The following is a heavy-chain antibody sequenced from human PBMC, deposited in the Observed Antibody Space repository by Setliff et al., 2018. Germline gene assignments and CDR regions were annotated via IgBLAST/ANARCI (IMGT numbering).Heavy chain of an antibody. CDR1: GYSISSGYY. J-gene: IGHJ3*02. D-gene: IGHD3-22*01. CDR2: INHSGST. CDR3: ARGKIRITMIVVPTGGAFDI. Sequence: SETLSLTCAVSGYSISSGYYWGWIRQPPGKGLEWIGSINHSGSTNYNPSLKSRVTISVDTSKNQFSLKLSSVTAADTAVYYCARGKIRITMIVVPTGGAFDIWGQGTMVTVSS. V-gene: IGHV4-38-2*01.